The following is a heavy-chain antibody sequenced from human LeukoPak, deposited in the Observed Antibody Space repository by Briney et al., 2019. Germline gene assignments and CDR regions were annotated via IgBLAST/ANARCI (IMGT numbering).Heavy chain of an antibody. V-gene: IGHV1-2*02. Sequence: ASVTVSCKASGYTFTGYYMHWVRQAPGQGLEWMGWINPNSGGTNYAQKFQGRVTMTRDTSISTAYMELSRLRSDDTAVYYCARASYYYDSSGYYSSYYYYYMDVWGKGTTVTVSS. J-gene: IGHJ6*03. CDR2: INPNSGGT. CDR3: ARASYYYDSSGYYSSYYYYYMDV. CDR1: GYTFTGYY. D-gene: IGHD3-22*01.